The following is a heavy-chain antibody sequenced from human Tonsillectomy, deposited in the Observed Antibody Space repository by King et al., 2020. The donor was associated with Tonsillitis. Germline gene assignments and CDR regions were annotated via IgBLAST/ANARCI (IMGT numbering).Heavy chain of an antibody. CDR2: IYYSGST. J-gene: IGHJ6*03. D-gene: IGHD3-10*01. Sequence: VQLQESGPGLVKPSETLSLTCTVSGGSISSYYWRCIRQPPGTGLEWIGYIYYSGSTTYNPSLKSRVPISVDPSKNQFSLKLSSVTAADTAVYYCARASRYYYGSGSYAYYYYYYMDVWGKGTTVTVSS. V-gene: IGHV4-59*01. CDR1: GGSISSYY. CDR3: ARASRYYYGSGSYAYYYYYYMDV.